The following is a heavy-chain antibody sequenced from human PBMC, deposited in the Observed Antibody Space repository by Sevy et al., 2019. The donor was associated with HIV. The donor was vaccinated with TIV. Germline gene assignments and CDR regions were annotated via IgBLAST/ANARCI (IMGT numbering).Heavy chain of an antibody. CDR2: INPSDGNR. Sequence: ATVKVSCKTSGYTFTDYGIGWVGQAPGQGLERVSWINPSDGNRNYAQRLQGRVTMITDRSTSTAYIELWSLRSDETAIYHCARDVTGNYYVDYWGQGTLVTVSS. V-gene: IGHV1-18*01. CDR3: ARDVTGNYYVDY. J-gene: IGHJ4*02. D-gene: IGHD1-26*01. CDR1: GYTFTDYG.